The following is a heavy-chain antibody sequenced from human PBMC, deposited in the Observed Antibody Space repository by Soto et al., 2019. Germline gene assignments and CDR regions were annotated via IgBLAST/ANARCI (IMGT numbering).Heavy chain of an antibody. CDR1: GGSISSSSYY. J-gene: IGHJ6*02. Sequence: LSLTCTVSGGSISSSSYYWGWIRQPPGKGLEWIGSIYYSGSTYYNPSLKSRVTISVDTSKNQFSLKLSSVTAADTAVYYCARRSSGPYYYGMDVWGQGTTVTVSS. V-gene: IGHV4-39*01. CDR2: IYYSGST. CDR3: ARRSSGPYYYGMDV. D-gene: IGHD6-19*01.